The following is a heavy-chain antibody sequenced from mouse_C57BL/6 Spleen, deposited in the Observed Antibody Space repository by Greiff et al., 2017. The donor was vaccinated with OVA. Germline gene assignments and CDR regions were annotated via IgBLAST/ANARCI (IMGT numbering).Heavy chain of an antibody. V-gene: IGHV5-12*01. Sequence: VKLVESGGGLVQPGGSLKLSCAASGFTFSDYYMYWVRQTPEKRLEWVAYISNGGGSTYYPDTVKGRFTISRDNAKNTLYLQMSRLKSEDTAMYYCARHPLGHWYFDVWGTGTTVTVSS. J-gene: IGHJ1*03. CDR1: GFTFSDYY. CDR3: ARHPLGHWYFDV. CDR2: ISNGGGST.